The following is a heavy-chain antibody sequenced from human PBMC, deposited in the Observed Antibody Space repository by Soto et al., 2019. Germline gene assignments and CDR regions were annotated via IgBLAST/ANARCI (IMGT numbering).Heavy chain of an antibody. CDR2: ISNSGST. J-gene: IGHJ4*02. Sequence: SETLSLTWTVTGGPISSSGDYWGWVRQTPGKGLEWIGTISNSGSTYYNPSVMSRVTISVDTSKKQFSLRLISVTAADTAVYYCARGLSSSAYLDYWGQGTLVTVSS. CDR1: GGPISSSGDY. V-gene: IGHV4-39*01. CDR3: ARGLSSSAYLDY. D-gene: IGHD6-19*01.